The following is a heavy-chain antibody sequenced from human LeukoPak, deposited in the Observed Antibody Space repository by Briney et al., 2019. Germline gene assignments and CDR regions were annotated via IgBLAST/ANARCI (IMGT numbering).Heavy chain of an antibody. V-gene: IGHV3-66*01. CDR1: GFTVSDNY. D-gene: IGHD3-22*01. CDR3: ARAQLSNYYFDSSLDY. CDR2: IYSGGNT. J-gene: IGHJ4*02. Sequence: PGGSLRLSCEASGFTVSDNYMSWVRQAPGKGLEWVSVIYSGGNTYYADSVKGRFTISRDNSKNTLFLQMNSLRAEDTAVYFCARAQLSNYYFDSSLDYWGQGTLVTVSS.